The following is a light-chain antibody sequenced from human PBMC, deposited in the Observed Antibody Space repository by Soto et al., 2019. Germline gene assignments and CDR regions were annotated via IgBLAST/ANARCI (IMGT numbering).Light chain of an antibody. CDR3: QTWGSGIVV. CDR2: LNSDGSH. J-gene: IGLJ2*01. V-gene: IGLV4-69*01. CDR1: SGHSNYA. Sequence: QSVLTQSPSASASLGASVKLTCTLSSGHSNYAIAWHQQQSEKGPRYLMKLNSDGSHSKGDGIPDRFSGSSSGAERYLTISSTQSEDEADYYCQTWGSGIVVFGGGTKLTVL.